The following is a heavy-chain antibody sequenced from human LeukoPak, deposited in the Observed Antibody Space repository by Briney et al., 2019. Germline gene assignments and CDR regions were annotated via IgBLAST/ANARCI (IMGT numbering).Heavy chain of an antibody. CDR3: ARASRKQLAGYLHDGFAS. V-gene: IGHV3-21*01. D-gene: IGHD3-9*01. CDR1: GFTFSSNS. CDR2: ISSSGTYV. Sequence: GGSLRLSCAASGFTFSSNSMNWVRQAPGKGLEWVSSISSSGTYVYYADSVKGRFTISRDNAKNSLSLQMNSLRADDAAVYYCARASRKQLAGYLHDGFASSSQRTMVTVSS. J-gene: IGHJ3*02.